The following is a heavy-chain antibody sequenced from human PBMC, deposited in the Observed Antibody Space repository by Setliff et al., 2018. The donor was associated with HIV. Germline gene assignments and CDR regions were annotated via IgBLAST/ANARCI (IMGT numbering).Heavy chain of an antibody. CDR2: IYYSGST. V-gene: IGHV4-59*01. D-gene: IGHD3-3*01. J-gene: IGHJ6*02. Sequence: SETLSLTCSVSGGSISSYYWSWIRQPPGKGLEWIGYIYYSGSTNYNPSLKSRVTISVDTSKNQFSLKLSSVIAADTAVYYCARIFGDQGYYYGMDVWGQGTTVTVSS. CDR1: GGSISSYY. CDR3: ARIFGDQGYYYGMDV.